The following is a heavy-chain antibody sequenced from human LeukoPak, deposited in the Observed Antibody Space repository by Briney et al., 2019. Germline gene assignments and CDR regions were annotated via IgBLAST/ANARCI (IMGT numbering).Heavy chain of an antibody. CDR3: ARDTYCSGGSCYSEVQ. CDR2: ISSSSSYI. CDR1: GFTFSSYS. D-gene: IGHD2-15*01. Sequence: GGSLRLSCAASGFTFSSYSMNWVRQAPGKGLEWVSSISSSSSYIYYADSVKGRFTISRDNAKNSLYLQMNSLRAEDTAVYYCARDTYCSGGSCYSEVQWGQGTLVTVSS. J-gene: IGHJ4*02. V-gene: IGHV3-21*01.